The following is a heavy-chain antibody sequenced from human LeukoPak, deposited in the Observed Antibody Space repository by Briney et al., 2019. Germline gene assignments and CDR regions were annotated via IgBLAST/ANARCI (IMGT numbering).Heavy chain of an antibody. Sequence: SQTLSLTCTVSAGSINSDDWYWSWIRQPAGKGLEWIGRICSPGTNYNYNPSLKSRVTISIDTSKNQFSLKLTSVTAGDTAVYYCARGIGTSYESSRDAFDIWGQGTMVTVSS. CDR3: ARGIGTSYESSRDAFDI. CDR2: ICSPGTN. V-gene: IGHV4-61*02. D-gene: IGHD3-22*01. CDR1: AGSINSDDWY. J-gene: IGHJ3*02.